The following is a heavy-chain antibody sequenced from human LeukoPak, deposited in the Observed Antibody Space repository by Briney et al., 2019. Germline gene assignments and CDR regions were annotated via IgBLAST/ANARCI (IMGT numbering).Heavy chain of an antibody. V-gene: IGHV4-31*03. CDR3: ASRHIYSNYVDY. CDR1: GGSISSGGYY. CDR2: IYYSGST. Sequence: SETLSLTCTVSGGSISSGGYYWSWIRQHPGKGLEWIGYIYYSGSTYYNPSLESRVVISVDTHHNQFSLKARSVAAADTAVYYCASRHIYSNYVDYWGQGTLVTVSS. D-gene: IGHD4-11*01. J-gene: IGHJ4*02.